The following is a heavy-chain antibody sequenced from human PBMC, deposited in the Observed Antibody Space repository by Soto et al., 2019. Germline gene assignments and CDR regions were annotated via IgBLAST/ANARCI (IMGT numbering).Heavy chain of an antibody. CDR2: IYYDGSS. CDR1: GGSISSGSYY. V-gene: IGHV4-39*01. D-gene: IGHD3-10*01. CDR3: ARPVRGVIFWFDP. Sequence: PSETLSLTCTVSGGSISSGSYYWGWIRQPPGKGLEWIGSIYYDGSSYYNPSLKSRVTISADTSKNQFFLKLSSVTAADTAVYFCARPVRGVIFWFDPWGQGTQVT. J-gene: IGHJ5*02.